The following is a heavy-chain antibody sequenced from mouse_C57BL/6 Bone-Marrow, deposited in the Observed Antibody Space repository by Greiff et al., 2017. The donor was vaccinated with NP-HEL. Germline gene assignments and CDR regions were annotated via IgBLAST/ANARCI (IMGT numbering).Heavy chain of an antibody. J-gene: IGHJ4*01. V-gene: IGHV1-5*01. Sequence: VQLQQSGTVLARPGASVKMSCKTSGYTFTSYWMHWVKQRPGQGLEWIGAIYPGNSDTSYNQKFKGKAKLTAVTSASTAYMELSSLTTEDSAGYYCTDGNYYYAMDYWGQGTSVTVSA. CDR3: TDGNYYYAMDY. D-gene: IGHD2-1*01. CDR2: IYPGNSDT. CDR1: GYTFTSYW.